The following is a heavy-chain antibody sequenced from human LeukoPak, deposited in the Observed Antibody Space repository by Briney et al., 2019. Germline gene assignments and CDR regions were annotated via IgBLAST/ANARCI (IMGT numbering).Heavy chain of an antibody. V-gene: IGHV3-11*01. D-gene: IGHD4-17*01. CDR2: ISSSGSTI. Sequence: PGGSLRLSCAASGFIFSDYYMSWIRQAPGKGLEWVSYISSSGSTIYYADSVKGRFTISRDNAKNSLYLQMNSLRAEDTAVYYCARDDYGDVNWFDPWGQGTLVTVSS. CDR3: ARDDYGDVNWFDP. J-gene: IGHJ5*02. CDR1: GFIFSDYY.